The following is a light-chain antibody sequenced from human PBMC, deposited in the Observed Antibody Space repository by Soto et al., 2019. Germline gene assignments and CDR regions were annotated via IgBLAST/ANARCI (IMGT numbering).Light chain of an antibody. CDR3: NQSYSSRRT. CDR1: QSVRTL. J-gene: IGKJ1*01. Sequence: DIQMTQSPSSLSASVGDRVTITCRASQSVRTLLNWYQQKPGKAPKLLIQGASSLRSGVPSRFSGSGTGTDITLTISSLQPDDFAIYYCNQSYSSRRTFGQGTKVEVK. V-gene: IGKV1-39*01. CDR2: GAS.